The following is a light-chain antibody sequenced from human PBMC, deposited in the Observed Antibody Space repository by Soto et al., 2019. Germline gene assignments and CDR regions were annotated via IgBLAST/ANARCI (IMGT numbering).Light chain of an antibody. J-gene: IGLJ1*01. CDR2: DVS. CDR3: SSYTSRSLYV. V-gene: IGLV2-14*01. Sequence: QSALTQPASVSGSPGQSITISCTGTSSDVGGYNYVSWYQQHPGKAPKLMIYDVSNRPSGVSNRFSGSKSGNTASLTISWLQAEDEADYYCSSYTSRSLYVFGTGTKLTVL. CDR1: SSDVGGYNY.